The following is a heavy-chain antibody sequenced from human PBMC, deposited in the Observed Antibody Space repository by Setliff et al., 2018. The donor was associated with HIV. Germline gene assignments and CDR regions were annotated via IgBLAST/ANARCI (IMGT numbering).Heavy chain of an antibody. CDR1: GGSFSNYY. D-gene: IGHD3-16*01. CDR2: INHGGST. CDR3: ARVRLSSPSRPGGYLDY. V-gene: IGHV4-34*01. Sequence: SETLSLTCAVYGGSFSNYYWSWIRPSPGEGLEWIGEINHGGSTNYNTSLKCRVTMSVDTSKNQFSLKLNSVTAAVTAVYYCARVRLSSPSRPGGYLDYWGQGTLVTVSS. J-gene: IGHJ4*02.